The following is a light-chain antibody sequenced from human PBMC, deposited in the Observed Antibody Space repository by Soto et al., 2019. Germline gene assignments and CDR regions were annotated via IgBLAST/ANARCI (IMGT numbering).Light chain of an antibody. CDR3: AAWDDSLNAYV. CDR1: SSNIGSNT. J-gene: IGLJ1*01. CDR2: SNN. V-gene: IGLV1-44*01. Sequence: QSVLTQPPSASGTPGQRGTISCSGSSSNIGSNTVNWYQQLPGTAPNLLIYSNNQRPSGVPDRFSGSKSGTSASLAISGLQSEDEADYYCAAWDDSLNAYVFGTGTKVTVL.